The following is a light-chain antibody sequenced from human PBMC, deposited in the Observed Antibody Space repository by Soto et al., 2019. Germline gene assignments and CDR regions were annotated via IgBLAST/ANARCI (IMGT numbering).Light chain of an antibody. CDR3: QQYGSSLTWT. Sequence: EVVLTQSPGTVSLSPGERVTLSCRASQSVISNYLAWFQQRPGQAPRLLIYAASSRATGIPDRFSGSGSGKDCTLSISRLEPEDFAVYYCQQYGSSLTWTFGQGTKVEIK. CDR2: AAS. J-gene: IGKJ1*01. V-gene: IGKV3-20*01. CDR1: QSVISNY.